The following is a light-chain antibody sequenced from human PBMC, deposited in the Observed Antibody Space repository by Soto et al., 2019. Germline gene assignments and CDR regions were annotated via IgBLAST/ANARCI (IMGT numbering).Light chain of an antibody. V-gene: IGKV3-15*01. CDR2: DAS. Sequence: VRTQSQAPLSVSPGARSPPSCRASQGVSSNLAWYQQKPGQAPRLLIYDASTRATGIPARFSGSGSGTEFTLTISSLQPEDFATYYCQQYNSYWTCGQGTTVAIK. CDR1: QGVSSN. J-gene: IGKJ1*01. CDR3: QQYNSYWT.